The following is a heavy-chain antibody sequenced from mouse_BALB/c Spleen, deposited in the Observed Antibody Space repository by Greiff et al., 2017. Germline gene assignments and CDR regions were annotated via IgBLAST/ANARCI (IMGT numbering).Heavy chain of an antibody. CDR1: GYTFTSYY. J-gene: IGHJ4*01. CDR2: INPSNGGT. V-gene: IGHV1S81*02. D-gene: IGHD2-4*01. CDR3: TRRDYDYGGAMDY. Sequence: QVQLQQSGAELVKPGASVKLSCKASGYTFTSYYMYWVKQRPGQGLEWIGEINPSNGGTNFNEKFKSKATLTVDKSSSTAYMQLSSLTSEDSAVYYCTRRDYDYGGAMDYWGQGTSVTVSS.